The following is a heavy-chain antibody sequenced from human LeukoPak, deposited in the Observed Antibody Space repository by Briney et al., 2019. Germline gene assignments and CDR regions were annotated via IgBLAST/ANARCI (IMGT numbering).Heavy chain of an antibody. V-gene: IGHV1-8*01. CDR3: ARESATPQWELEEIYYDY. D-gene: IGHD1-26*01. Sequence: ASVKVSCKASGYTFTSYDINWVRQATGQGLEWMGWMNPNSGNTGYAQKFQGRVTMTRNTSISTANMELSRLRSDDTAVYYCARESATPQWELEEIYYDYWGQGTLVTVSS. CDR1: GYTFTSYD. CDR2: MNPNSGNT. J-gene: IGHJ4*02.